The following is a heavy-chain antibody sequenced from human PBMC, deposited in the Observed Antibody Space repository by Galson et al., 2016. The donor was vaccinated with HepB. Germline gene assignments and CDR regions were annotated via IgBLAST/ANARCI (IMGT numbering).Heavy chain of an antibody. CDR1: RGSISSGPHY. CDR3: ARGRRITIFGVVMGGYFDY. J-gene: IGHJ4*02. D-gene: IGHD3-3*01. V-gene: IGHV4-61*02. CDR2: IAASGRT. Sequence: LSLTCTVSRGSISSGPHYWDWLRQPAGKGLEWIERIAASGRTNYSPSLESRVTILVDTSKNQFSLKLTSVTAADTAVYYCARGRRITIFGVVMGGYFDYWGQGILVTVSS.